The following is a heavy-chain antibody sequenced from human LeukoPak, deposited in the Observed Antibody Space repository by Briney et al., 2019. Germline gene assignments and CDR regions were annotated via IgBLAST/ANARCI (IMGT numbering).Heavy chain of an antibody. J-gene: IGHJ4*02. V-gene: IGHV3-7*01. CDR3: ARRYYDFWSGYLPFDY. D-gene: IGHD3-3*01. Sequence: PGGSLRLSCAASGFTFSSYSMNWVRQAPGKGLEWVANIKQDGSEKYYVDSVKGRFTISRDNAKNSLYLQMNSLRAEDTAVYYCARRYYDFWSGYLPFDYWGQGTLVTVSS. CDR1: GFTFSSYS. CDR2: IKQDGSEK.